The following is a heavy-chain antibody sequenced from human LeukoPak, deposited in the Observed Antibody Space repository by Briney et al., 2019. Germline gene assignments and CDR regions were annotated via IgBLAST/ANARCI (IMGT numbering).Heavy chain of an antibody. D-gene: IGHD1-1*01. J-gene: IGHJ3*02. V-gene: IGHV4-59*11. CDR1: GGSMNSHY. Sequence: PSETLSLTCTVSGGSMNSHYWSWIRQPPGKGLEWLGYISYIGSTNYSPSLKSRVTTSVDTSKNQFSLRLSSVTAADTAVYFCAGDQLALNALNIWGQGTMVSVSS. CDR2: ISYIGST. CDR3: AGDQLALNALNI.